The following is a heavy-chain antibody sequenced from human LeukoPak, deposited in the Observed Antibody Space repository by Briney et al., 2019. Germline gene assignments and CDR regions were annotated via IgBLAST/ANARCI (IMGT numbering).Heavy chain of an antibody. CDR2: ISSSSSYI. D-gene: IGHD1-1*01. V-gene: IGHV3-21*01. J-gene: IGHJ5*02. CDR1: GFTFSSYS. Sequence: PGGSLRLSCAASGFTFSSYSMNWVRQAPGKGLEWVSSISSSSSYIYYADSVKGRFTISRDNAKNSLYLQMNSLRAEDTAVYCCARDKYMSGHVGSLFDPWGQGTLVIVSS. CDR3: ARDKYMSGHVGSLFDP.